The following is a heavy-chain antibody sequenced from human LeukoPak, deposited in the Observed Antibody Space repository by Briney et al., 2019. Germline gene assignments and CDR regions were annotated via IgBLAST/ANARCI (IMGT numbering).Heavy chain of an antibody. J-gene: IGHJ3*02. Sequence: SETLSLTCTVSGGSISSYYWSWVRQPPGKGLEWIGYIYYSGSTNYNPSLKNRVTISVDTSKNQFSLKLSSVTAADTAVYYCARDLATAATADRAFDIWGQGTMDTVSS. D-gene: IGHD6-13*01. CDR3: ARDLATAATADRAFDI. CDR1: GGSISSYY. CDR2: IYYSGST. V-gene: IGHV4-59*01.